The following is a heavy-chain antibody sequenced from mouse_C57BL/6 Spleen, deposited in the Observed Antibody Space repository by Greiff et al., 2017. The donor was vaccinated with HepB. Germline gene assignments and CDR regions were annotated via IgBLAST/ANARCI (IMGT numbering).Heavy chain of an antibody. Sequence: EVQVVESGGGLVKPGGSLKLSCAASGFTFSSYAMSWVRQTPEKRLEWVATISDGGSYTYYPDNVKGRFTISRDNAKNNLYLQMSHLKSEDTAMYYCAREGMRGFAYWGQGTLVTVSA. CDR2: ISDGGSYT. CDR1: GFTFSSYA. V-gene: IGHV5-4*01. CDR3: AREGMRGFAY. J-gene: IGHJ3*01.